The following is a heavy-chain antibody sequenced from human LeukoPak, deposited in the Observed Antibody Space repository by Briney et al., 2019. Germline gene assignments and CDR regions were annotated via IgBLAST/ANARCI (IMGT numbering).Heavy chain of an antibody. V-gene: IGHV1-2*02. CDR3: ARVLVVPAAIGGWFDP. CDR1: GYTFTGYY. J-gene: IGHJ5*02. CDR2: INPNSGGT. D-gene: IGHD2-2*01. Sequence: ASVKVFCKASGYTFTGYYMHWVRQAPGQGLEWMGWINPNSGGTNYAQKFQGRVTMTRDTSISTAYMELSRLRSDDTAVYYCARVLVVPAAIGGWFDPWGQGTLVTVSS.